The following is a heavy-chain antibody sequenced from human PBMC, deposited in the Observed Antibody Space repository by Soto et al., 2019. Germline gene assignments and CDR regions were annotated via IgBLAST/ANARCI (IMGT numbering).Heavy chain of an antibody. D-gene: IGHD6-19*01. J-gene: IGHJ3*02. CDR2: ISAYNGNT. Sequence: GASVKASSKVSGYTFTSYARSWVRQAPGQGLEWMGWISAYNGNTNYAQKLQGRVTMTTDTSTSTAYMELRSLRSDDTAVYYCARDGSGIAVAGTNAFDIWGQGTMVTVSS. CDR3: ARDGSGIAVAGTNAFDI. V-gene: IGHV1-18*01. CDR1: GYTFTSYA.